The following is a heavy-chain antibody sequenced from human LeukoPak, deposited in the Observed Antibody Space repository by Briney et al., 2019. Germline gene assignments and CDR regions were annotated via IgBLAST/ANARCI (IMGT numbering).Heavy chain of an antibody. V-gene: IGHV3-23*01. CDR1: GFTFSSYA. D-gene: IGHD6-19*01. Sequence: SGGSLRLSCAASGFTFSSYAMSWVRQAPGKGLEWVSAISGSGGSTYYADSVKGRFTISRDNSKSTLYLQMNSLRAEDTAVYYCANSLGAVAGTRGYYYYGMDVWGQGTTVTVSS. J-gene: IGHJ6*02. CDR3: ANSLGAVAGTRGYYYYGMDV. CDR2: ISGSGGST.